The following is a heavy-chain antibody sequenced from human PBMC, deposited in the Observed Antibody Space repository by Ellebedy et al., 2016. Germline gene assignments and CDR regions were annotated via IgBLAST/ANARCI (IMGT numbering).Heavy chain of an antibody. D-gene: IGHD2-15*01. CDR3: ARGDDIVVVVAAPLDY. CDR1: GGSISSSSYY. J-gene: IGHJ4*02. V-gene: IGHV4-39*07. CDR2: IYYSGST. Sequence: SETLSLTXTVSGGSISSSSYYWGWIRQPPGKGLEWIGSIYYSGSTYYNPSLKSRVTISVDTSKNQFSLKLSSVTAADTAVYYCARGDDIVVVVAAPLDYWGQGTLVTVSS.